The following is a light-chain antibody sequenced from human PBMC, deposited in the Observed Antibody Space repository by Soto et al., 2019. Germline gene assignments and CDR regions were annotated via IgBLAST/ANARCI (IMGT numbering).Light chain of an antibody. CDR1: QSVSSSY. V-gene: IGKV3-20*01. CDR3: QQYGSSPRT. J-gene: IGKJ1*01. CDR2: GAS. Sequence: ELALTQCPCTLSLSPGARATLSWGGTQSVSSSYLAWYQQRCGQAPRLLIYGASSRATGIPDRFRGSGYGTDFNLTISRLETEDFAVYYCQQYGSSPRTFGQGTKVDIK.